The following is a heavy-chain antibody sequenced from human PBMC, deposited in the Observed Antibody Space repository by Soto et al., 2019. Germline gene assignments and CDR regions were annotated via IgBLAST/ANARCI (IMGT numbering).Heavy chain of an antibody. CDR2: ISYDGSNK. Sequence: QVQLVESGGGVVQPGRSLRLSCAASGFTFSSYAMHWVRQAPGKGLEWVAVISYDGSNKYYADSVKGRFTISRDNSKNTLYLQMNSLRAEDTAVYYCARAMAARSYFDYWGQGTLVTVSS. V-gene: IGHV3-30-3*01. D-gene: IGHD6-6*01. CDR3: ARAMAARSYFDY. CDR1: GFTFSSYA. J-gene: IGHJ4*02.